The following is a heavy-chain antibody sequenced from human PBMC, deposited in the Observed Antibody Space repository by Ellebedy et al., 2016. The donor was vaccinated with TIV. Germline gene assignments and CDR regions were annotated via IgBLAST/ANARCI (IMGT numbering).Heavy chain of an antibody. CDR1: GYTFTSYG. J-gene: IGHJ4*02. Sequence: ASVKVSXXASGYTFTSYGISWVRQAPGQGLEWMGWISAYNGNTNYAQKLQGRVTMTTDTSTSTAYMELRSLRSEETAVYYCAGGPQLLLRVQFDNWGQGTRVTVYS. D-gene: IGHD2-15*01. V-gene: IGHV1-18*01. CDR2: ISAYNGNT. CDR3: AGGPQLLLRVQFDN.